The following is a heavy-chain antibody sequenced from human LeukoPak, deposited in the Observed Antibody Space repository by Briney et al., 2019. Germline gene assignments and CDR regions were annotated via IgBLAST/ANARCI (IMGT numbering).Heavy chain of an antibody. Sequence: PGGSLRLPCVASGFTFSRSWMDWVRQAPGKGLEWVANIKEDGSQTYYVDSAKGRFTISRDNAKNSLYLQMDSLRVEDTAIYYCANSLDYWGRGTLVTVSS. CDR2: IKEDGSQT. CDR3: ANSLDY. V-gene: IGHV3-7*01. CDR1: GFTFSRSW. D-gene: IGHD2-21*01. J-gene: IGHJ4*02.